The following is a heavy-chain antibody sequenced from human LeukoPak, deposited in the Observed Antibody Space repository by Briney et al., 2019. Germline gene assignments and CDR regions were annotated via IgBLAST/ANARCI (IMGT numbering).Heavy chain of an antibody. CDR3: ATWSYSSGVGY. Sequence: GGSLRLSCAASGFTFSSYGMHWVRQAPGQGLEWVAVISFDGRTHIYADSVKGRFTISRDNSKNTLYLQMNSLRADDTAVYYCATWSYSSGVGYWGQGTLVTVSS. CDR2: ISFDGRTH. J-gene: IGHJ4*02. CDR1: GFTFSSYG. D-gene: IGHD6-19*01. V-gene: IGHV3-30*03.